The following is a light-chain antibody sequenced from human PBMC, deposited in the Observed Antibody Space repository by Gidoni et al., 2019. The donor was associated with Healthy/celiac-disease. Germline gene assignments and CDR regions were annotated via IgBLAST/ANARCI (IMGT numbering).Light chain of an antibody. Sequence: IVFTQSPATLSLSPGERATLPCRASQSVSSYLAWYQQKPGQAPRLLIYDASNRATGIPARFSGSGSGTDFTLTISSLEPEDFAVYYCQQRSNWPPLTCGGGTKVESK. J-gene: IGKJ4*02. CDR3: QQRSNWPPLT. CDR1: QSVSSY. CDR2: DAS. V-gene: IGKV3-11*01.